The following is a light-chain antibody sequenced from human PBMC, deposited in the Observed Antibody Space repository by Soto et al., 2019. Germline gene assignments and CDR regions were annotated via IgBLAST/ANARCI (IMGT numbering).Light chain of an antibody. V-gene: IGLV2-23*01. CDR1: SSDVGSYNL. CDR2: GGT. J-gene: IGLJ1*01. CDR3: CSYAGITTYYV. Sequence: QSVLTQPASVSGSPGQSITISCTGTSSDVGSYNLVSWYQQHPGEAPKLMIYGGTKRPSGVSNRFSGSKSGNTASLTISGLQAEDEADYYCCSYAGITTYYVFGTGSQV.